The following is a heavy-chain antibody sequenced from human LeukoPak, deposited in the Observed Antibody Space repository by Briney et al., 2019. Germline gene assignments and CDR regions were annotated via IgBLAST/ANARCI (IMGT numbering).Heavy chain of an antibody. CDR2: INPNSGGT. D-gene: IGHD6-6*01. CDR3: ASPMWYSSSSHGDV. V-gene: IGHV1-2*02. CDR1: GYTFTGYY. Sequence: GASVKVSCKASGYTFTGYYMHWVQQAPGQGLEWMGWINPNSGGTNYAQKFQGRVTMTRGTSICTAYMELSRLRSDDTAVYYCASPMWYSSSSHGDVWGKGTTVTVSS. J-gene: IGHJ6*04.